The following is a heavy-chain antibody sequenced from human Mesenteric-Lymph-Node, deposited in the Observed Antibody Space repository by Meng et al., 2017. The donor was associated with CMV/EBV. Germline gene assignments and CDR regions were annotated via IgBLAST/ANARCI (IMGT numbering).Heavy chain of an antibody. CDR1: GGSISSSSYF. J-gene: IGHJ4*02. CDR2: IYSSGST. V-gene: IGHV4-39*07. Sequence: SETLSLTCTVSGGSISSSSYFWGWIRQPPGKGLEWIGSIYSSGSTYYNPSLKSRVTISVDTSKNQFSLKLSSVTAADTAVYYCARGHVEMATMEEYWGQGTLVTVSS. D-gene: IGHD5-24*01. CDR3: ARGHVEMATMEEY.